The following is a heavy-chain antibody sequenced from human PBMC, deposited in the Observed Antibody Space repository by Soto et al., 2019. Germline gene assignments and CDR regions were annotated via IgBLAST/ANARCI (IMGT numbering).Heavy chain of an antibody. V-gene: IGHV4-39*01. Sequence: SETLSLTCTVSGGSISSSSYYWGWIRQPPGKGLEWIGSIYYSGSTYYNPSLKSRVTISVDTSKNQFSLKLSSVTAADTAVYYCARHERRWELLNWFDPWGQGTLVTVSS. CDR2: IYYSGST. CDR3: ARHERRWELLNWFDP. D-gene: IGHD2-15*01. J-gene: IGHJ5*02. CDR1: GGSISSSSYY.